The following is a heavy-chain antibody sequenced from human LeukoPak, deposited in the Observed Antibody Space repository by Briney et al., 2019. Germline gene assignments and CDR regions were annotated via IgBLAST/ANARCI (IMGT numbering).Heavy chain of an antibody. D-gene: IGHD2-15*01. CDR2: IHTTENT. CDR1: GDSLRGYY. J-gene: IGHJ4*02. V-gene: IGHV4-4*09. CDR3: ARHSCENLLWLRLGYLGS. Sequence: SETLCLTPAVSGDSLRGYYWNSIRQTPGKGLEWIGYIHTTENTRYTPSLKGRALLSLDSSRNQVTLSLTSVTAADTADYCCARHSCENLLWLRLGYLGSWGQGALVTVAS.